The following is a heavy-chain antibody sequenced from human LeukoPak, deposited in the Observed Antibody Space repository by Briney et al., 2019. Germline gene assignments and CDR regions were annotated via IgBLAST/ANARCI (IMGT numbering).Heavy chain of an antibody. D-gene: IGHD6-19*01. CDR2: ISSSSSYI. J-gene: IGHJ4*02. CDR1: GFTFSTFR. CDR3: ASVVIAVAGTGFDY. Sequence: GGSLRLSCAASGFTFSTFRMNWVRQAPGKGLEWVSSISSSSSYIYYADSVKGRFTISRDNAKNSLHLQMNSLRAEDTAVYYCASVVIAVAGTGFDYWGQGTLVTVSS. V-gene: IGHV3-21*01.